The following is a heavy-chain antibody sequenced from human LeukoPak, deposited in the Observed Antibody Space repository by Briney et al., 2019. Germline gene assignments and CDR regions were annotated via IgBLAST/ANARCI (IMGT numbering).Heavy chain of an antibody. CDR1: GFTFSSFG. Sequence: GGSLRLSCQASGFTFSSFGMSWAGQAPGKGLEWVATIKQDGSEKYYVDSVKGRFTISRDNAKNSLYLQMNSLRAEDTAVYYCARDIPDYYDSSGSNFDYWGQGTLVTVSS. D-gene: IGHD3-22*01. J-gene: IGHJ4*02. CDR2: IKQDGSEK. CDR3: ARDIPDYYDSSGSNFDY. V-gene: IGHV3-7*01.